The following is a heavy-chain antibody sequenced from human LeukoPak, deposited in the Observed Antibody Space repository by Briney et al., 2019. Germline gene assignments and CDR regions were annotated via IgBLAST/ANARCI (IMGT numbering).Heavy chain of an antibody. Sequence: PGRSLRLSCAASAFTSSIYAMHCVRQAPGKGLECVAVISYEGSNKYYADSVKCRSTISRDNSKNTLYLQMNSLRAEDTAVYYCARDEVDTAMVGYYYYGMDVWGQGTTVTVSS. J-gene: IGHJ6*02. CDR1: AFTSSIYA. V-gene: IGHV3-30-3*01. D-gene: IGHD5-18*01. CDR2: ISYEGSNK. CDR3: ARDEVDTAMVGYYYYGMDV.